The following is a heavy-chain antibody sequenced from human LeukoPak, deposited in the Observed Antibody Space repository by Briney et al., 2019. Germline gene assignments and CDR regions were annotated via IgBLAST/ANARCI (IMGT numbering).Heavy chain of an antibody. V-gene: IGHV4-39*07. Sequence: PSGTLSLTCTVSGGSISSSSYYWGWIRQPPGKGLEWIGSIYYSGSTYYNPSLKSRVTISVDTSKNQFSLKLSSVTAADTAVYYCARDRRDWGSIFDYWGQGTLVTVSS. CDR2: IYYSGST. CDR1: GGSISSSSYY. J-gene: IGHJ4*02. CDR3: ARDRRDWGSIFDY. D-gene: IGHD7-27*01.